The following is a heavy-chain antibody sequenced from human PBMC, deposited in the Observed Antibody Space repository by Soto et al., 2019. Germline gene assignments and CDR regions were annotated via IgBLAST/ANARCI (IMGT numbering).Heavy chain of an antibody. D-gene: IGHD3-22*01. CDR2: VYYDGRT. J-gene: IGHJ4*02. CDR3: ARGTPIFDSSGLDFDF. V-gene: IGHV4-31*03. Sequence: QVQLQESGPGLAKPSQTLSLTCNVSGASLSRGGFYWSWIRQHPEKGLEWIGYVYYDGRTYYNPSLTSRVTISIDTSENQFSLRLNSLTAADTAVYFCARGTPIFDSSGLDFDFWGQGILVTVSS. CDR1: GASLSRGGFY.